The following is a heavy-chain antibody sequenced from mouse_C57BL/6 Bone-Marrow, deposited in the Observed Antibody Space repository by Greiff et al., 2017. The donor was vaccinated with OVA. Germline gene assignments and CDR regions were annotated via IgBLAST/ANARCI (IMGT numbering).Heavy chain of an antibody. D-gene: IGHD2-2*01. V-gene: IGHV5-16*01. CDR3: ARFYYGYDWFAY. Sequence: EVKLMESEGGLVQPGSSMKLSCTASGFTFSDYYMAWVRQVPEKGLEWVANINYDGSSTYYLDSLKSRFIISRDNAKNILYLQMSSLKSEDTATYYCARFYYGYDWFAYWGQGTLVTVSA. J-gene: IGHJ3*01. CDR2: INYDGSST. CDR1: GFTFSDYY.